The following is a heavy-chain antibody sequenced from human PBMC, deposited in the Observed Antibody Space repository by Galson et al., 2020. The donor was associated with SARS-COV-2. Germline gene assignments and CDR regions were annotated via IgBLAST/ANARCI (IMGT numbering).Heavy chain of an antibody. CDR2: IKQDGSEK. J-gene: IGHJ6*02. D-gene: IGHD2-2*01. CDR1: GFTFSSYW. V-gene: IGHV3-7*01. CDR3: ARDTYCSSTSCDYYYYYGMDV. Sequence: QLGESLKISCAASGFTFSSYWMSWVRQAPGKGLEWVANIKQDGSEKYYVDSVKGRFTISRDNAKNSLYLQMNSLRAEDTAVYYCARDTYCSSTSCDYYYYYGMDVWGQGTTVTVSS.